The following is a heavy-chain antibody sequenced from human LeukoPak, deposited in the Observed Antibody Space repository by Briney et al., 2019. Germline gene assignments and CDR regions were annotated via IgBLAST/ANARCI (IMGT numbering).Heavy chain of an antibody. V-gene: IGHV1-2*02. CDR2: INPNSGDT. J-gene: IGHJ6*02. D-gene: IGHD6-13*01. CDR3: ARGESSRWSSPVSTTHFYSTMDV. Sequence: ASVKVSCKASGYTFTGYYMHWVRQAPGQGLEWMGWINPNSGDTNYAQKFQGRVNMTRDTSISTAYMELSSLRSEDTAVYYCARGESSRWSSPVSTTHFYSTMDVWGQGTTVTVSS. CDR1: GYTFTGYY.